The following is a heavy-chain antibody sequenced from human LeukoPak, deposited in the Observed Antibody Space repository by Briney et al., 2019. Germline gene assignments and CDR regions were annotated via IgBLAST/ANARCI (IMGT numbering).Heavy chain of an antibody. CDR3: ARIRPVCGSYQYNFDY. Sequence: SETLSLTCAVSGVSISSNHWSSWVRQAPGKGLEWIGEINHSGSTNYNPSLKSRVTISVDTSKNQFSLKLSSVTAADTAVYYCARIRPVCGSYQYNFDYWGQGTLVTVSS. CDR2: INHSGST. CDR1: GVSISSNHW. J-gene: IGHJ4*02. V-gene: IGHV4-4*02. D-gene: IGHD3-16*02.